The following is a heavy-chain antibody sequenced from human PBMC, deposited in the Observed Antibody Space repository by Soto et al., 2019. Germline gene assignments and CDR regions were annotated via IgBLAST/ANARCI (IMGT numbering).Heavy chain of an antibody. CDR3: ARGFYYYYGMDV. CDR1: GGSMNPFY. Sequence: PSETLSLTCTVYGGSMNPFYWSWIRQAPGKGLEWIGYVHHSGSTNYNPSLKSRVTISVDTSKDQISLRLTSVTAADTALYYCARGFYYYYGMDVWGQGTTVTVSS. J-gene: IGHJ6*02. CDR2: VHHSGST. V-gene: IGHV4-59*01.